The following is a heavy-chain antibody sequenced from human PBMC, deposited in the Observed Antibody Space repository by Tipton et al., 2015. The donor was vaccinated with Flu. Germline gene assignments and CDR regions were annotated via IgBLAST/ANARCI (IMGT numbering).Heavy chain of an antibody. CDR3: TTDGVKVATTFRY. D-gene: IGHD5-12*01. J-gene: IGHJ4*02. Sequence: SLRLSCTASGFTFSNAWMNWVRQAPGKGLEWLGRIKSKTDGGTTDYAAPVKGRFTISREESEHTLYLQMNSLKSEDTAVYYCTTDGVKVATTFRYWGQGTLVTVSS. V-gene: IGHV3-15*01. CDR1: GFTFSNAW. CDR2: IKSKTDGGTT.